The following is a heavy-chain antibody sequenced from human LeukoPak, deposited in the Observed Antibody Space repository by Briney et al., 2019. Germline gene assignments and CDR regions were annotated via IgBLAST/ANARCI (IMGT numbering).Heavy chain of an antibody. Sequence: GGSLRLSCAASGFTFSSFSMNWVRQAPGKGLEWVSSISSSFNYLYYADSVKGRFTISRDNAKNSLYLQMNSLRAEDTAVYYCHGSGSYYNDDYFDYWGQGTLVTVSS. CDR3: HGSGSYYNDDYFDY. J-gene: IGHJ4*02. CDR2: ISSSFNYL. CDR1: GFTFSSFS. V-gene: IGHV3-21*01. D-gene: IGHD3-10*01.